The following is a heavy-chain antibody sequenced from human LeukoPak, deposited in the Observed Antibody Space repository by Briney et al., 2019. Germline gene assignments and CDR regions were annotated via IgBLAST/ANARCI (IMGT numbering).Heavy chain of an antibody. J-gene: IGHJ4*02. CDR1: GGSISSGTYY. Sequence: SQTLSLTCTVSGGSISSGTYYWNWIRQHPEQGLEWVGYISNSGNIFYNPSLKSRVTLSIDTSKNQFSLHLSSVTVADTAVYYCARAPPRDLYFDYWGQGTLVTVSS. D-gene: IGHD3-3*01. CDR3: ARAPPRDLYFDY. V-gene: IGHV4-31*03. CDR2: ISNSGNI.